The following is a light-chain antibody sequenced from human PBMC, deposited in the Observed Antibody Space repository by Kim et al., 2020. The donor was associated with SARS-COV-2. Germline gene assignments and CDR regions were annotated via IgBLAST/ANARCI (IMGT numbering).Light chain of an antibody. J-gene: IGLJ2*01. CDR2: EDD. V-gene: IGLV6-57*04. CDR1: SGSIDDNY. CDR3: QSYNRDNVL. Sequence: FMLTQPHSVSESPGKTVTISCTRSSGSIDDNYVQWYQQRPGGVPTAVIYEDDQRPSGVSDRFSGSIDNSSNSASLTISGLRTEDEADCYCQSYNRDNVLFGGGTQLTVL.